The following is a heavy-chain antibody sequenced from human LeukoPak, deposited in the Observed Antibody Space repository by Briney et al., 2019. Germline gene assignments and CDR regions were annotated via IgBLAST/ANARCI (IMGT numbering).Heavy chain of an antibody. Sequence: GRSLRLSCAASRFTFSNYGMHWVRQAPGKGLEWVAVISYDGSNKYYADSVKGRFTISRDNSKNTLYLQMNSLRAEDTAVYYCAFSFWSGYYPFDYWGQGTLVTVSS. CDR2: ISYDGSNK. CDR1: RFTFSNYG. D-gene: IGHD3-3*01. J-gene: IGHJ4*02. CDR3: AFSFWSGYYPFDY. V-gene: IGHV3-30*03.